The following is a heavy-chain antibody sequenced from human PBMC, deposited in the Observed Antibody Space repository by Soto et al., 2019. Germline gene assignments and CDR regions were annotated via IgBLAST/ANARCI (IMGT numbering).Heavy chain of an antibody. Sequence: QLQLQESGPGLVKPSETLSLTCTVSGGSISSSSYYWGWIRQPPGKGLEWIGSIYYSGSTYYNPSLKRRVPISVDPSKNQFSLKLSSVTAADTAVYYCARRGSGSYSDYWGQGTLVTVSS. D-gene: IGHD3-10*01. J-gene: IGHJ4*02. V-gene: IGHV4-39*01. CDR3: ARRGSGSYSDY. CDR2: IYYSGST. CDR1: GGSISSSSYY.